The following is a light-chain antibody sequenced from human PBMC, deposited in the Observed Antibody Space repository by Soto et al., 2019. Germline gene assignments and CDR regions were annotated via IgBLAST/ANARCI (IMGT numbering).Light chain of an antibody. CDR3: QQSYSTPQT. CDR2: TAS. V-gene: IGKV1-39*01. CDR1: QSISSY. Sequence: DIPMTQSPSSLSASVGDRVSITCRAGQSISSYLNWYQQKPGKAPKLLIYTASSLQSGVPSRFSGSGSGIDFTLTISSLQPEDFATYYCQQSYSTPQTFGQGTKVEIK. J-gene: IGKJ1*01.